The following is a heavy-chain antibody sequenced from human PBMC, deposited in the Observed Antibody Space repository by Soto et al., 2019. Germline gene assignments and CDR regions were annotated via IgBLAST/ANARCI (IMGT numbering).Heavy chain of an antibody. CDR2: IYYSGST. D-gene: IGHD3-9*01. Sequence: SETLSLTCSVSGGSISSGGYYWSWIRQPPGKGLEWIGYIYYSGSTYYNPSLKSRVTISVDTSKNQFSLKLSSVTAADTAVYYCARVLRYFDWLLRPRRRDWFDPWGQGALVTVSS. V-gene: IGHV4-30-4*01. CDR3: ARVLRYFDWLLRPRRRDWFDP. J-gene: IGHJ5*02. CDR1: GGSISSGGYY.